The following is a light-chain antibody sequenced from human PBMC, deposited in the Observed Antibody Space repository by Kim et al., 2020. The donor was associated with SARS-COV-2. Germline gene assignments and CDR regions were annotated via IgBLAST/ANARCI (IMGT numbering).Light chain of an antibody. CDR1: SSNIVAGYD. J-gene: IGLJ2*01. V-gene: IGLV1-40*01. Sequence: VTISCTGSSSNIVAGYDVHWYQQLPGTAPKLLIYGNSNRPSGVPDRFSGSKSGTSASLAITGLQAEDEADYYCQSYDSSLSGHVVFGGGTQLTVL. CDR2: GNS. CDR3: QSYDSSLSGHVV.